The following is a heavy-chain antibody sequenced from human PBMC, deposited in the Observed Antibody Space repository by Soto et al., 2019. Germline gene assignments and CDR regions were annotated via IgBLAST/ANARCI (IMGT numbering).Heavy chain of an antibody. J-gene: IGHJ2*01. CDR3: ARPDFGDYWYFDL. CDR2: IIPALGTA. CDR1: GGTFSSHT. D-gene: IGHD4-17*01. Sequence: QDQLVQSGAEVKKPGSSVKVSCKASGGTFSSHTFSWVRQAPGQGLEWMGRIIPALGTATYAQKFQGRVTITADESATTVYMELNSLGTEETAVYYCARPDFGDYWYFDLWGRGTLVTVSS. V-gene: IGHV1-69*08.